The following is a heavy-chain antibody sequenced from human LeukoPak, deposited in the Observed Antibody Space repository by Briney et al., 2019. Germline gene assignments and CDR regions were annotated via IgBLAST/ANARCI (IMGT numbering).Heavy chain of an antibody. D-gene: IGHD6-19*01. CDR3: ARIRSAGWYFVGADF. J-gene: IGHJ4*02. CDR1: GFKFDDFG. Sequence: PGGSLRLSCAASGFKFDDFGMSWVRQGPGKKLEWVSSINWNGVSTGYADSVKDRFTISRDNAKNLPYVQMNNLRAEDTALYYCARIRSAGWYFVGADFWGQGTLVTVSS. V-gene: IGHV3-20*04. CDR2: INWNGVST.